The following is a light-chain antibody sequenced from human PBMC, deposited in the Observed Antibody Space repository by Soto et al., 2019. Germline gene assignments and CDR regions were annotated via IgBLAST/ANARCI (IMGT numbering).Light chain of an antibody. CDR1: QSVSSY. Sequence: EIVLTQSPATLSLSPGEIAALSFSASQSVSSYLAWYRQKPGQAPRLLIYGAGSRATGIPDRFSGSGSGTDFTLTISRLEPEDFAVYYCQQYGGTPVTFGQGTKVDIK. CDR2: GAG. CDR3: QQYGGTPVT. J-gene: IGKJ1*01. V-gene: IGKV3-20*01.